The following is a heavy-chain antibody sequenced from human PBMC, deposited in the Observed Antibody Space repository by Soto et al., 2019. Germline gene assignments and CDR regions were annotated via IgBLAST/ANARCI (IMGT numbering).Heavy chain of an antibody. J-gene: IGHJ4*02. D-gene: IGHD3-10*01. Sequence: GGSLRLSCAASGFTFSNYAMSWVRQAPGKGLEWVSTISGSGGSTHYADSVKGRFTISRDNSKNTLYLQMNSLRAEDTAVYYCAKDQWVPISMVEVYWGQGALVTVSS. CDR3: AKDQWVPISMVEVY. CDR1: GFTFSNYA. CDR2: ISGSGGST. V-gene: IGHV3-23*01.